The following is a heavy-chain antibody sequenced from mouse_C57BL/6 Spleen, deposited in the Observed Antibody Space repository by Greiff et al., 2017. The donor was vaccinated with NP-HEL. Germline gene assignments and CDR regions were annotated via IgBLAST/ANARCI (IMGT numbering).Heavy chain of an antibody. CDR2: ISDGGSYT. V-gene: IGHV5-4*01. D-gene: IGHD2-1*01. J-gene: IGHJ2*01. Sequence: EVKVVESGGGLVKPGGSLKLSCAASGFTFSSYAMSWVRQTPEKRLEWVATISDGGSYTYYPDNVKGRFTISRDNAKNNLYLQMSHLKSEDTAMYYCARDLLYGNYFDYWGKGTTLTVSS. CDR1: GFTFSSYA. CDR3: ARDLLYGNYFDY.